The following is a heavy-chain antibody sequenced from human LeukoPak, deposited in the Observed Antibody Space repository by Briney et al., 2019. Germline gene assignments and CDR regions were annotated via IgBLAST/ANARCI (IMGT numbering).Heavy chain of an antibody. CDR1: GFTVSSNY. D-gene: IGHD5-24*01. V-gene: IGHV3-66*01. Sequence: GGFLRLSCAASGFTVSSNYMSWVRQAPGKGLEWVSVIYSGGTTYYADSVKGRFTISRDNSRNTVYLQMNSLRAEDTAVYYCARDIGGTVEVATMNYWGRGTLVTVSS. J-gene: IGHJ4*02. CDR3: ARDIGGTVEVATMNY. CDR2: IYSGGTT.